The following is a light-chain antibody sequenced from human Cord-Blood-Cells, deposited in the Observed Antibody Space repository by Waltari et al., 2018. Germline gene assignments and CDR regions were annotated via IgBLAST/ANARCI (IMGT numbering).Light chain of an antibody. Sequence: DIQMTHSPSSLSASVGDRVTITCQASQDISNYLNWYQQKPGKAPKLLIYDASNLETGVPSRVSGSGSGTDFTFTISSLQPEDIATYYCQQYDNLPWTFGQGTKVEIK. CDR2: DAS. V-gene: IGKV1-33*01. J-gene: IGKJ1*01. CDR1: QDISNY. CDR3: QQYDNLPWT.